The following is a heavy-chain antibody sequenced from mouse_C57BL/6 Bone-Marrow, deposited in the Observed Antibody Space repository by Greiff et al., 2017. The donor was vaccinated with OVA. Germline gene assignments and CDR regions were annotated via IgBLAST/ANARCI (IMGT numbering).Heavy chain of an antibody. D-gene: IGHD2-4*01. CDR2: ISDGGSYT. CDR1: GFTFSSYA. Sequence: EVKLMESGGGLVKPGGSLKLSCAASGFTFSSYAMSWVRQTPEKRLEWVATISDGGSYTYYPDNVKGRFTISRDNAKNNLYLQMSHLKSEDTAMYYCARDDYDGGDYWGQGTTLTVSS. J-gene: IGHJ2*01. CDR3: ARDDYDGGDY. V-gene: IGHV5-4*01.